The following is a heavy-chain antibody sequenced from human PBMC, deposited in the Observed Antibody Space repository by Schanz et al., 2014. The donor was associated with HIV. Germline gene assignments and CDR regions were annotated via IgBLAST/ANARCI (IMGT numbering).Heavy chain of an antibody. D-gene: IGHD6-6*01. V-gene: IGHV1-8*01. CDR1: GYTFSSYD. J-gene: IGHJ5*02. CDR3: ARARAKIEGRPVDNWFDP. Sequence: QVQLVQSGAEVKNPGASVKVSCKASGYTFSSYDINWVRQATGQGLEWMGWMNPNSGHTGYAQKSQGGVDMTGTISISTDYMELRGLTSEDTAVYFCARARAKIEGRPVDNWFDPWGQGTLVTVSS. CDR2: MNPNSGHT.